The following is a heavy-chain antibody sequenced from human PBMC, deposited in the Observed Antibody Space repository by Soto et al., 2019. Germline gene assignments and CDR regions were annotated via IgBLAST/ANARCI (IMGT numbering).Heavy chain of an antibody. J-gene: IGHJ4*02. Sequence: QVQLAQSGAEVRKPGSSVKVSCRASGGSFSDFAFSWVRQAPGPGLEWVGGIIPMFAATKYAQRFQGRVTITADASTTTVYLALSSLTSDDSAVYYCARAGIVAVPAALSSYDDYTNYRFDSWGQGTLVSVSS. D-gene: IGHD2-15*01. CDR2: IIPMFAAT. V-gene: IGHV1-69*01. CDR3: ARAGIVAVPAALSSYDDYTNYRFDS. CDR1: GGSFSDFA.